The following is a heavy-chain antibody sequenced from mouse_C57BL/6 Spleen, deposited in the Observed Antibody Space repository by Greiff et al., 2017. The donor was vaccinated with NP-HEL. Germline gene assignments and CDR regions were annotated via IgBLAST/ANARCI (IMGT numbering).Heavy chain of an antibody. CDR1: GYSFTGYF. CDR2: INPYNGDT. D-gene: IGHD1-1*01. V-gene: IGHV1-20*01. J-gene: IGHJ1*03. CDR3: ARWDYYGSRYFDV. Sequence: EVQGVESGPELVKPGDSVKISCKASGYSFTGYFMNWVMQSHGKSLEWIGRINPYNGDTFYNQKFKGKATLTVDKSSSTAHMELRSLTSEDSAVYYCARWDYYGSRYFDVWGTGTTVTVSS.